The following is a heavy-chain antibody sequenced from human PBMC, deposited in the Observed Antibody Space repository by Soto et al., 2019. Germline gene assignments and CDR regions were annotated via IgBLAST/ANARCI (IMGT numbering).Heavy chain of an antibody. Sequence: QVQLVESGGGVVQPGRSLRLSCATSGFTFSNSGMHWVRQAPGKGLEWVAFIYYDGSNKYYADSVKGRFTISRDNSNNTLYLQMNSLRAEDTAVYYCARDGSSSFFSRWGQVTLVTVSS. D-gene: IGHD6-13*01. CDR1: GFTFSNSG. V-gene: IGHV3-33*01. CDR3: ARDGSSSFFSR. CDR2: IYYDGSNK. J-gene: IGHJ4*02.